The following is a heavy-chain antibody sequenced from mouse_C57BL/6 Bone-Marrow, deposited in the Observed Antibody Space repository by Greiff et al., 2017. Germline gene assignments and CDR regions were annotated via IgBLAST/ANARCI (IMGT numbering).Heavy chain of an antibody. CDR2: IAPSDSYT. Sequence: QVQLQQPGAELVRPGTSVKLSCKASGYTFTSYWMHWVKQRPGQGLEWIGVIAPSDSYTNYNPKFKGKATLSVDTSSRTAYMQRSSLTSEDSAVYYCAREIWYYYGSSPYYFDYWGKGTTLTVSS. D-gene: IGHD1-1*01. V-gene: IGHV1-59*01. CDR3: AREIWYYYGSSPYYFDY. CDR1: GYTFTSYW. J-gene: IGHJ2*01.